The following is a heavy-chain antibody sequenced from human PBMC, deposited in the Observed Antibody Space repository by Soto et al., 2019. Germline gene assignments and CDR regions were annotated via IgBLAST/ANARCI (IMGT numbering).Heavy chain of an antibody. D-gene: IGHD3-3*02. Sequence: PGGSLRLSCTASGFTFGDYAMSWFRQAPGKGLEWVGFIRSKAYGGTTEYAASVKGRFTISSDDSKSVAYLQMNSLKTEDTAVYYCTRDKPLAYYYYYGMDVWGQGTTVTVSS. CDR3: TRDKPLAYYYYYGMDV. CDR1: GFTFGDYA. CDR2: IRSKAYGGTT. V-gene: IGHV3-49*03. J-gene: IGHJ6*02.